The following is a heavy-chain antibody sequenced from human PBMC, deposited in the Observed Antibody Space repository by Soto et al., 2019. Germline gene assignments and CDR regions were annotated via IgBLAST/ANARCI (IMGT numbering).Heavy chain of an antibody. J-gene: IGHJ4*02. CDR2: IYWDDDK. CDR1: GFSLTTSGVG. V-gene: IGHV2-5*02. Sequence: KESGPTVVKPTETLTLTCPFSGFSLTTSGVGVGWVRQSPGKAPEWLALIYWDDDKRYSTSLKSRLTITKDTSKNQVVLTMANVDPAETATYYCAHRVLRTVFGLVTTTAIYFDFWGQGTPVVVSS. CDR3: AHRVLRTVFGLVTTTAIYFDF. D-gene: IGHD3-3*01.